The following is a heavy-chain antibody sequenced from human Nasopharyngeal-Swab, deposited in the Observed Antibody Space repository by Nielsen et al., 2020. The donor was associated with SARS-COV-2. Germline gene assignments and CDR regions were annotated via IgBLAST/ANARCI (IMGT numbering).Heavy chain of an antibody. J-gene: IGHJ4*02. CDR3: ARAGDRFGELLFFDY. Sequence: WARQAPGQGLEWMGWISTYNGNTNYAQKVQGRVTMTTDTSTGTAYMEQRRLRSDDTAVYYCARAGDRFGELLFFDYWGQGNLVTVSS. D-gene: IGHD3-10*01. CDR2: ISTYNGNT. V-gene: IGHV1-18*01.